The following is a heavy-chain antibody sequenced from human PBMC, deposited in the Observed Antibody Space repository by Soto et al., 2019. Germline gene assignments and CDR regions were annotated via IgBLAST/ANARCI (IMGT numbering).Heavy chain of an antibody. CDR3: ASANYDILTGYYGAEYFQH. CDR1: GGSISSGGYS. D-gene: IGHD3-9*01. V-gene: IGHV4-30-2*01. J-gene: IGHJ1*01. CDR2: IYHSGST. Sequence: QLQLQESGSGLVKPSQTLSLTCAVSGGSISSGGYSWSWIRQPPGKGLEWIGYIYHSGSTYYNPSLKRRVTISVDRSKNQFSLKLSSVTAADTAVYYCASANYDILTGYYGAEYFQHWGQGTLVTVSS.